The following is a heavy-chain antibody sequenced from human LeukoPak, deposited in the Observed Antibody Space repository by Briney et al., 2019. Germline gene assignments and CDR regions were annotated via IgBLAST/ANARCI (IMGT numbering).Heavy chain of an antibody. J-gene: IGHJ6*02. CDR1: GGSFSGYY. V-gene: IGHV4-34*01. CDR3: ARVFVDCSSTSCSPVRGMDV. CDR2: INHSGST. D-gene: IGHD2-2*01. Sequence: SETLPLTCAVYGGSFSGYYWSWIRQPPGKGLEWIGEINHSGSTNYNPSLKSRVTISVDTSKNQFSLKLSSVTAADTAVYYCARVFVDCSSTSCSPVRGMDVWGQGTTVTVSS.